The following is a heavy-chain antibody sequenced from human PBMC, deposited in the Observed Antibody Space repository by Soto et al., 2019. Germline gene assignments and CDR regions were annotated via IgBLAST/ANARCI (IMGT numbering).Heavy chain of an antibody. D-gene: IGHD2-2*01. V-gene: IGHV3-23*01. CDR1: GFTFSNYD. CDR2: VSGSGGTT. Sequence: HPGGSLSLSCAASGFTFSNYDMSWVRQAPGKGLEWVSTVSGSGGTTYYADSVKGRFIISRDNSKNTVYLQMNSLRAEDTAVYYCAVVPAGSYYYYGMDVWGQGTTVTVSS. CDR3: AVVPAGSYYYYGMDV. J-gene: IGHJ6*02.